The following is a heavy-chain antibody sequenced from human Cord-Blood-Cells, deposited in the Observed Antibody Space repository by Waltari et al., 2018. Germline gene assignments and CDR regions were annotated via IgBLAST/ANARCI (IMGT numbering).Heavy chain of an antibody. CDR3: ARSMAATKNYYYGMDV. Sequence: QVQLVQSGAEGNKPGSSVKVSCKASGGPFSSYAISWVRQAPGKGLEWMGGIIPIFGTANYARKFQGRVTITADESTSTAYMELSSLRSEDTAVYYCARSMAATKNYYYGMDVWGQGTTVTVSS. J-gene: IGHJ6*02. V-gene: IGHV1-69*01. D-gene: IGHD1-26*01. CDR1: GGPFSSYA. CDR2: IIPIFGTA.